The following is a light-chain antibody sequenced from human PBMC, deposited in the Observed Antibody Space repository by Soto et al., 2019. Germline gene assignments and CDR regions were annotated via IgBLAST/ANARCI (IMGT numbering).Light chain of an antibody. V-gene: IGKV1-27*01. J-gene: IGKJ1*01. CDR3: QDHQT. CDR2: AAS. CDR1: HGISNY. Sequence: DIQMTQSPSSLSVSVGDRVTITCRASHGISNYLAWYQQKPGKVPKLLIYAASTLQSGVPSRFSGSGSGTDFTLTISSLQPEDVATYYCQDHQTFGQGTKVEIK.